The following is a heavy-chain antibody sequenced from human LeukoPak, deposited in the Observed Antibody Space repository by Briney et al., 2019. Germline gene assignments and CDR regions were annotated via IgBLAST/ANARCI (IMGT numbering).Heavy chain of an antibody. Sequence: GRSLRLSCAASGFTFSSYGMHWVRQAPGKGLEWVAVISYDGSNKYYADSVKGRFTISRDNSKNTLYLQMNSLRAEDTAVYYCAKLPGTYESSKYWGQGTLVTVSS. V-gene: IGHV3-30*18. J-gene: IGHJ4*02. CDR1: GFTFSSYG. CDR2: ISYDGSNK. CDR3: AKLPGTYESSKY. D-gene: IGHD3-3*01.